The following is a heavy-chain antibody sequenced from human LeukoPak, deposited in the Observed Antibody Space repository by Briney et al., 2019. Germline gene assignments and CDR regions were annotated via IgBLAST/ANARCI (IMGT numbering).Heavy chain of an antibody. D-gene: IGHD4-23*01. J-gene: IGHJ4*02. CDR3: ARNGGNSDFDY. V-gene: IGHV3-30-3*01. Sequence: GGSLRLSCAASGFTFGSYAMHWVPQAPGRGLEWVAGISYDGTNKYYADSVKGRFTISRDNSTNTLYLQMNSLRTDDTAVYYCARNGGNSDFDYWGQGTLVTVSS. CDR1: GFTFGSYA. CDR2: ISYDGTNK.